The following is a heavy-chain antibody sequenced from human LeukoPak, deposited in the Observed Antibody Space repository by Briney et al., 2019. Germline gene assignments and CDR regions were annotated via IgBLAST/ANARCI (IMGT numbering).Heavy chain of an antibody. CDR2: IDKKDNLYAT. Sequence: PGGSLKLSCAASGXSFSGSSVHWVRLSSGRGLEWVVLIDKKDNLYATAYAESVRGRFTISRDDSKDTAFLHMDSLKTEDTALYYCTRDRGTYNWFDPWGQGTLVTVSS. V-gene: IGHV3-73*01. CDR1: GXSFSGSS. J-gene: IGHJ5*02. D-gene: IGHD2-15*01. CDR3: TRDRGTYNWFDP.